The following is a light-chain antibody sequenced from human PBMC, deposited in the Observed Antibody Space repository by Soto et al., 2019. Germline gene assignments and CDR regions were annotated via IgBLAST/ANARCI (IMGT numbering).Light chain of an antibody. CDR1: SSDVGSYKY. Sequence: QSALTQPASVSGSPGQSITISCTGTSSDVGSYKYVSWYQHYPGKAPKLIIYEVSNRPSGVSDRFSGSESGNTASLTISGLQAEDEADYYCISYTTSSTVLFGGGTKLTVL. CDR3: ISYTTSSTVL. J-gene: IGLJ2*01. CDR2: EVS. V-gene: IGLV2-14*01.